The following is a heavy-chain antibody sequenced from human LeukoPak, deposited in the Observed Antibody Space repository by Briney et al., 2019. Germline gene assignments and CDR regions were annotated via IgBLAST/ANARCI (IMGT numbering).Heavy chain of an antibody. CDR2: FDPEDGET. CDR1: GYTLNELS. CDR3: ATGRSCPDSGGSCYSEVY. V-gene: IGHV1-24*01. D-gene: IGHD2-15*01. Sequence: ASVKVSCKVSGYTLNELSMHWVRQAPGKGLEWMGGFDPEDGETIYAQKFQGRVTMTEDTSTDTAYMELSSLRSEDTAVYYCATGRSCPDSGGSCYSEVYWGQGTLVTVSS. J-gene: IGHJ4*02.